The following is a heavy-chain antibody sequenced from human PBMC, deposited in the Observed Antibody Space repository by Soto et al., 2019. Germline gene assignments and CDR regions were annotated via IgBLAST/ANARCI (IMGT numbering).Heavy chain of an antibody. CDR3: STFGSGGK. CDR2: IKNKGEVGTT. D-gene: IGHD1-26*01. J-gene: IGHJ4*02. V-gene: IGHV3-15*01. Sequence: EVPLVESGGGLVKPGGSLRLSCVGSGFSFRTAWMSWVRQAPGKGLEWIGLIKNKGEVGTTNYAAFVKGRFTISRDDSKDTVYLQMDSLETDDTAMYYCSTFGSGGKWGQGTLVTVSP. CDR1: GFSFRTAW.